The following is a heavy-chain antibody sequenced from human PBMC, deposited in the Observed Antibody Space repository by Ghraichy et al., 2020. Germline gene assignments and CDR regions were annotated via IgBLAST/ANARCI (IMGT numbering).Heavy chain of an antibody. D-gene: IGHD7-27*01. CDR2: IYYSGST. CDR1: GGSISSSSYY. CDR3: ACQLGRKAVDI. V-gene: IGHV4-39*01. J-gene: IGHJ3*02. Sequence: SETLSLTCTVSGGSISSSSYYWGWIRQPPGKGLEWIVSIYYSGSTYYNPSLKRRVTISVDTSKNQFSLKLSSVTAADTAVYYCACQLGRKAVDIWFQGTLVTVPS.